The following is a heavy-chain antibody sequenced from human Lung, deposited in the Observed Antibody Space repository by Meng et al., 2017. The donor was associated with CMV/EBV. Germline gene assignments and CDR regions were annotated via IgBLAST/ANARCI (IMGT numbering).Heavy chain of an antibody. CDR3: ARATLEYCSSTSCYPFDY. D-gene: IGHD2-2*01. CDR1: GFTFSSYA. Sequence: GEXXKISCAASGFTFSSYAMTWVRQAPGKGLEWVSVISGGGGSTYYADSVKGRSTISRDNSKNTLYLQVNSLRAEDTAVYYCARATLEYCSSTSCYPFDYXDQGXLVTVSS. CDR2: ISGGGGST. V-gene: IGHV3-23*01. J-gene: IGHJ4*02.